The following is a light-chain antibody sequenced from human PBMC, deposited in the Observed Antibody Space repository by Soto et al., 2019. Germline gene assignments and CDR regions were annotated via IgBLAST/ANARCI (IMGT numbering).Light chain of an antibody. Sequence: QSVPTQPASVSGSPGQSITISCTGTSSDVGSYNLVSWYQQHPGKAPKLMIYEGSKRPSGVSNRFSGSKSGNTASLTISGLQAEDEADYYCCSYAGITWTFGQGTK. CDR1: SSDVGSYNL. CDR2: EGS. J-gene: IGLJ3*02. CDR3: CSYAGITWT. V-gene: IGLV2-23*01.